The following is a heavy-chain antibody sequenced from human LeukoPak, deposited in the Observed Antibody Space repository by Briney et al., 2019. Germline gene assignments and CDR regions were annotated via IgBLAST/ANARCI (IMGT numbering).Heavy chain of an antibody. CDR2: IYYSGSS. J-gene: IGHJ4*02. CDR1: GGYISSYY. D-gene: IGHD5-12*01. V-gene: IGHV4-59*01. CDR3: ARANRYDLYFDY. Sequence: SETLSLTCTVSGGYISSYYWSWIRQPPGKGLEWIGYIYYSGSSNYNPSLKSRVTILVDTSKNQISLKLSSVTAADTAVYYCARANRYDLYFDYWGQGTLVTVSS.